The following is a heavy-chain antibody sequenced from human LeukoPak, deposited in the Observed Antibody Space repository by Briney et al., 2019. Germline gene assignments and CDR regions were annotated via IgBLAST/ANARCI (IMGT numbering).Heavy chain of an antibody. J-gene: IGHJ4*02. CDR3: ARFAVAGTGLDY. Sequence: SETLSLTCTVSGGSISSYYWSWIRQPPGKGLEWIGYIYYSGSTNYNPSLKSRVTISVDTSKNQFSLKLSSVTAADTAVYYCARFAVAGTGLDYWGQGTLVTVSS. CDR1: GGSISSYY. CDR2: IYYSGST. D-gene: IGHD6-19*01. V-gene: IGHV4-59*01.